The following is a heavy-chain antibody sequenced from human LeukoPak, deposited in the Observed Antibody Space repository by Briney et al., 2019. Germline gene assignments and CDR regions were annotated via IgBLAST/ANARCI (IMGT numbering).Heavy chain of an antibody. J-gene: IGHJ3*02. CDR3: ALAAAASAAFDI. CDR1: GFTFSSYA. CDR2: ISSSSSYI. Sequence: PGGSLRLSCAASGFTFSSYAMSWVRQAPGKGLAWVSSISSSSSYIYYADSVKGRFTISRDNAKNSLYLQMNSLRAEDTAVYYCALAAAASAAFDIWGQGTMVTVSS. V-gene: IGHV3-21*01. D-gene: IGHD6-13*01.